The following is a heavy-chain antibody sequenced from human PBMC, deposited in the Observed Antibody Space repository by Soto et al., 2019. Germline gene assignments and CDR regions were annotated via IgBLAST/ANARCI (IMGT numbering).Heavy chain of an antibody. J-gene: IGHJ4*02. D-gene: IGHD3-22*01. V-gene: IGHV3-23*01. CDR3: AKALPNYYDSSGYYWFFDY. Sequence: GGSLRLSCAASGFTFSSYAMSWVRQAPGKGLEWVSAISGSGGSTYYADSVKGRFTISRDNSKNTLYLQMNSLRAEDTAVYYCAKALPNYYDSSGYYWFFDYWGQGTLVTVSS. CDR1: GFTFSSYA. CDR2: ISGSGGST.